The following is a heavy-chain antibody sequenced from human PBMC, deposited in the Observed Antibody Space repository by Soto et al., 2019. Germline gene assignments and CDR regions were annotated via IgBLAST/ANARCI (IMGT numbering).Heavy chain of an antibody. J-gene: IGHJ6*02. CDR1: GFTFSIYA. CDR3: ARDRSAVAGDYYYYYGMDV. V-gene: IGHV3-30*04. CDR2: TSFDGRYQ. Sequence: GGSLRLSCGASGFTFSIYAMHWVRQAPGKGLEWVAVTSFDGRYQYYADSVKGRFTISRDNSKNTLYLQVNSLRAEDTAVYYCARDRSAVAGDYYYYYGMDVWGQGTTVTVSS. D-gene: IGHD6-19*01.